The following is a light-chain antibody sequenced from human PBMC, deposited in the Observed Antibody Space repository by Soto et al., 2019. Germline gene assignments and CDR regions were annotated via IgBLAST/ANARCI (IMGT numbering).Light chain of an antibody. CDR1: QTLSSSS. V-gene: IGKV3-20*01. CDR3: HQYGSSPLT. J-gene: IGKJ4*01. CDR2: GAS. Sequence: EIVLTQSPGTLSLSPGASGTLSCRAGQTLSSSSLAWYKQKPVQAPRLLIYGASNRDAGIPDRFSGGGSGTDFTLTTSRLEPEDFAVYYCHQYGSSPLTFGGGTKVES.